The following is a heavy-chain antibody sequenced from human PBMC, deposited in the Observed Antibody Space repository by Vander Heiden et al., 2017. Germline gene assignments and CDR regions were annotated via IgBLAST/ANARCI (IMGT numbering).Heavy chain of an antibody. CDR1: GFPLSNPGVG. J-gene: IGHJ4*02. V-gene: IGHV2-5*01. D-gene: IGHD4-17*01. Sequence: QITLKESGPTPVNPTQTLTLTCTFSGFPLSNPGVGLVWIRQPPAKAPDCLAFVYGNDDKTYSPSLKTRLTITKDTSKTQVVLTVTNMGPVDTATYYCAHRLSVTYFDYWGQGILVTVSS. CDR2: VYGNDDK. CDR3: AHRLSVTYFDY.